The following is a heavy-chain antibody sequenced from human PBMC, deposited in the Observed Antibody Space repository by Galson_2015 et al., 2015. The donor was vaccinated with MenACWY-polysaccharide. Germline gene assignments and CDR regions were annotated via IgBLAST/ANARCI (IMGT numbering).Heavy chain of an antibody. D-gene: IGHD4-17*01. Sequence: SVKVSCKASGYTFTSYAMNWVRQAPGQGLEWMGWINTNTGNPTYAQGFTGRVVFSLDTSVSTAYLQISSLKAEDTAVYYCARDPKQKVTTEPTGRFDYWGQGTLVTVSS. CDR1: GYTFTSYA. CDR3: ARDPKQKVTTEPTGRFDY. J-gene: IGHJ4*02. V-gene: IGHV7-4-1*02. CDR2: INTNTGNP.